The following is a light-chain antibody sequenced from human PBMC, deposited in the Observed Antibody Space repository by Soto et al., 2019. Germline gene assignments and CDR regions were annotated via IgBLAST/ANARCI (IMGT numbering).Light chain of an antibody. V-gene: IGLV2-11*01. Sequence: QSVLTQPRSVSGSPGQSVTISCTGTTNDVGNYNYVSWYQRHPSKAPKLMIYDVTKRPSGVPDRFSGSKSGNTASLTISGLQAEDEADYYCCSYAGSYSYVFGTGTKVTVL. CDR3: CSYAGSYSYV. CDR1: TNDVGNYNY. CDR2: DVT. J-gene: IGLJ1*01.